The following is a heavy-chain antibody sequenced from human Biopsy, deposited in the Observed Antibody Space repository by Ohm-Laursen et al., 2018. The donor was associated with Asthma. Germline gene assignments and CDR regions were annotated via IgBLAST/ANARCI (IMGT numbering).Heavy chain of an antibody. D-gene: IGHD6-19*01. CDR3: ARCQVGYSSGWSLLLKKIYYSGMDV. CDR2: IMTVFGTT. J-gene: IGHJ6*02. CDR1: GGTFSNFA. V-gene: IGHV1-69*01. Sequence: SSVKVSCKAPGGTFSNFAICWVRQAPGQGLVWLGGIMTVFGTTNYAQKFQGRVIITADESTSTAYMEVTSLRSEDTAIYYCARCQVGYSSGWSLLLKKIYYSGMDVWGQGTAVTVSS.